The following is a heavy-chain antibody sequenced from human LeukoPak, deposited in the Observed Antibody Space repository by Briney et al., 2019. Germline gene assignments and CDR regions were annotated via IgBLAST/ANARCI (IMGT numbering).Heavy chain of an antibody. V-gene: IGHV3-9*01. CDR3: AKDTGPYYYDSSGYYFDY. J-gene: IGHJ4*02. Sequence: GGPLRLSCAASGFTFDDYAMHWVRQAPGKGLEWVSGISWNSGSIGYADSVKGRFTISRDNAKNSLYLQMNSLRAEDTALYYCAKDTGPYYYDSSGYYFDYWGQGTLVTVSS. D-gene: IGHD3-22*01. CDR1: GFTFDDYA. CDR2: ISWNSGSI.